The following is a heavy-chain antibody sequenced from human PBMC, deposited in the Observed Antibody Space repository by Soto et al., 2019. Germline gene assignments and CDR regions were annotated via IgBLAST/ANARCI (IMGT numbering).Heavy chain of an antibody. CDR2: IIPIFGTA. Sequence: SVKVSCKASGGTFSSYGINWVRQAPGQGLEWMGGIIPIFGTANYAQKFQGRVTITADESTSTAYMELSSLRSEDTAVYYCARDRGGYSSSSNYYGMDVWGQGTTVTVSS. J-gene: IGHJ6*02. V-gene: IGHV1-69*13. CDR3: ARDRGGYSSSSNYYGMDV. D-gene: IGHD6-13*01. CDR1: GGTFSSYG.